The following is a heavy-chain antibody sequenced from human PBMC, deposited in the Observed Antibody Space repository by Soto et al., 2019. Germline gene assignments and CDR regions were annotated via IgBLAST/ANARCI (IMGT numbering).Heavy chain of an antibody. V-gene: IGHV4-39*01. J-gene: IGHJ6*02. CDR3: ARPTRQWLGLRYYYGMDV. D-gene: IGHD6-19*01. Sequence: SETLSLTCTVSGGSVTTSSYYWGWIRQPPGRGLEWIGTVYYTGSTYYNPSLNNRVTISVDTSRNQFSLKLNSVTAADTAVYYCARPTRQWLGLRYYYGMDVWGQGTTVTVSS. CDR2: VYYTGST. CDR1: GGSVTTSSYY.